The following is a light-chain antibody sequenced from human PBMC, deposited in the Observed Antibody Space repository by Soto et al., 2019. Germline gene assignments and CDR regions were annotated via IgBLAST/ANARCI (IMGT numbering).Light chain of an antibody. CDR2: EAS. Sequence: EIEMTQSPDTLSASPGERASFSCRASQSMSDDVAWNQQKPRQPPMLLIYEASTTASGVPASFRGVGSGTEFTLTIRSLQSADVAGYYWQQNSTSPKMFGKGTKVEVK. J-gene: IGKJ1*01. V-gene: IGKV3-15*01. CDR3: QQNSTSPKM. CDR1: QSMSDD.